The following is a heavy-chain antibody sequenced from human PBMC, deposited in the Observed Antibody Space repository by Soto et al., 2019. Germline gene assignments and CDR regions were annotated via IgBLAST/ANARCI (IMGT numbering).Heavy chain of an antibody. Sequence: EVQLVESGGGLVQPGGSLRLSCAASGFTFSSYWVHWVRQAPGKGLVWVSRINTDGSSTSYADSVKGRFTISRDNAKNTLYLQMNSLRAEDTAVYYCARRGQVWSGLAYWGQGTLVTVSS. V-gene: IGHV3-74*01. CDR3: ARRGQVWSGLAY. CDR1: GFTFSSYW. D-gene: IGHD2-21*02. CDR2: INTDGSST. J-gene: IGHJ4*02.